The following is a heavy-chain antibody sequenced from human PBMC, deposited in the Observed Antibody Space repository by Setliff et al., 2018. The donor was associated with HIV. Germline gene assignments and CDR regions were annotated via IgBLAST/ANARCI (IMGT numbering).Heavy chain of an antibody. Sequence: SETLSLTCTVSGGSISGYYWSWIRQPAGKGLEWIGRIYTSGSTNYNPSLKSRVTMSVDTSKNQFSLKLSSVTAADTAVYYCARDGSGSSYYYYYMDVWGKGTTVTVSS. J-gene: IGHJ6*03. V-gene: IGHV4-4*07. D-gene: IGHD3-10*01. CDR1: GGSISGYY. CDR2: IYTSGST. CDR3: ARDGSGSSYYYYYMDV.